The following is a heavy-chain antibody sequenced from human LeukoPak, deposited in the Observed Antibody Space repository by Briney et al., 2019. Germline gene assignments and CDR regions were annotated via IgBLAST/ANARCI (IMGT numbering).Heavy chain of an antibody. J-gene: IGHJ5*02. CDR2: IKEDGSDK. CDR3: ARFRTLGA. Sequence: PGGSLRLSCAASGFTFSNYWMSWVRQAPGKGLEWVASIKEDGSDKYYVDSVKGRFTISRDNAKNSLYLQMSSLRAEDTAVYYCARFRTLGAWGQGTLVTVSS. V-gene: IGHV3-7*01. CDR1: GFTFSNYW. D-gene: IGHD3-3*01.